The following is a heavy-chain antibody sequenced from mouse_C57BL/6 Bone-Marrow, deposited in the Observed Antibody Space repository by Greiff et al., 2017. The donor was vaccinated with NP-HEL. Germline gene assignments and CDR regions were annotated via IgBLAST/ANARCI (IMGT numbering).Heavy chain of an antibody. CDR1: GFTFSSYG. J-gene: IGHJ2*01. CDR2: ISSGGSYT. Sequence: EVHLVESGGDLVKPGGSLKLSCAASGFTFSSYGMSWVRQTPDKRLEWVATISSGGSYTYYPDSVKGRFTISRDNAKNTLYLQMSSLKSEDTAMYYCARCYLRTTVVGETDYFDYWGQGTTLTVSS. V-gene: IGHV5-6*01. CDR3: ARCYLRTTVVGETDYFDY. D-gene: IGHD1-1*01.